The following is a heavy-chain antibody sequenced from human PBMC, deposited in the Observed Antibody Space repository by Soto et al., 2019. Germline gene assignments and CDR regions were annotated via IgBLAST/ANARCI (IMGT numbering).Heavy chain of an antibody. Sequence: QVQLVQSGAEVKKHGASVKVSCKASGYTFTSYGSSWVRQAPGQGLEWMGWISAYNGNTNYAQKLQGRVTMTTDTSTSTAYMELRSLRSDDTAVYYCARDILGYCSGGSCYPGYWGQGTLVTVSS. V-gene: IGHV1-18*01. CDR1: GYTFTSYG. CDR3: ARDILGYCSGGSCYPGY. CDR2: ISAYNGNT. J-gene: IGHJ4*02. D-gene: IGHD2-15*01.